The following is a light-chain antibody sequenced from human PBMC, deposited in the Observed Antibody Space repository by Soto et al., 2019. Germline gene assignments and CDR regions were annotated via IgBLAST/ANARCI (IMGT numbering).Light chain of an antibody. CDR3: EEYNSYPWT. CDR2: DAS. CDR1: QSISSW. Sequence: QMTQSPSTPTESVEHSLTITCEASQSISSWLAWYQQKPGKAPKLLIYDASSLESGVPSRFSGSGSGTEFTLTITSLQPDEFATYYCEEYNSYPWTVGQGNKVGI. V-gene: IGKV1-5*01. J-gene: IGKJ1*01.